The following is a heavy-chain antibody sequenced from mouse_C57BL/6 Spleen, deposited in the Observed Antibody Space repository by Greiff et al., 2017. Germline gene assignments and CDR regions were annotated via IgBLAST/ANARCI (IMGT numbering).Heavy chain of an antibody. CDR1: GYTFTEYT. CDR2: FYPGSGSI. Sequence: QVQLQQPGAELVKPGASVKLSCKASGYTFTEYTIHWVKQRSGQGLEWIGWFYPGSGSIKYNEKFKDKATLTADKSSSTVYMELSRLTSEDSAVYFCARHEDRYYYGSSYFDYWGQGTTLTVSS. J-gene: IGHJ2*01. CDR3: ARHEDRYYYGSSYFDY. V-gene: IGHV1-62-2*01. D-gene: IGHD1-1*01.